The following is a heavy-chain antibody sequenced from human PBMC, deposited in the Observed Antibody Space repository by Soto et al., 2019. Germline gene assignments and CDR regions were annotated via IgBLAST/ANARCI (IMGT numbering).Heavy chain of an antibody. V-gene: IGHV4-34*01. CDR2: INHSGST. D-gene: IGHD1-26*01. Sequence: ETLSLTCAVYGRSFSGYYWSWIRQPPGKGLEWIGEINHSGSTNYNPSLKSRVTISVDTSKNQFSLKLSSVTAADTAVYYCARVTPIVGATASAFDIWGQGTMVTVS. CDR1: GRSFSGYY. J-gene: IGHJ3*02. CDR3: ARVTPIVGATASAFDI.